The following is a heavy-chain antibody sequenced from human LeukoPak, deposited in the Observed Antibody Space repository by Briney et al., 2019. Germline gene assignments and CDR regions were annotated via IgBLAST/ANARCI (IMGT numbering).Heavy chain of an antibody. CDR3: ARGLGWGATIFDY. V-gene: IGHV4-59*01. Sequence: PSETLSLICTVSGDSITSYYWTWIRHPPGKGLEWIGYMYHIGTTSNNPSLKSRVTISVDTSKNQFSLKVRSVTAADTAVYYCARGLGWGATIFDYWGQGALVTVSS. CDR1: GDSITSYY. CDR2: MYHIGTT. J-gene: IGHJ4*02. D-gene: IGHD1-26*01.